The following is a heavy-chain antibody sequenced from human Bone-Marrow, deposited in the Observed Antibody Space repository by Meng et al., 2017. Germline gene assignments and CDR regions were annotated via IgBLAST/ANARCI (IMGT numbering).Heavy chain of an antibody. CDR1: GGSFSSSSYY. CDR2: IYYSGST. CDR3: ASFLAPVDY. Sequence: QLQLQESGPGLVKPSETLSLTCTVSGGSFSSSSYYWGGIRQPPGKGLEWIGSIYYSGSTYYNPSLKSRVTISVDTSKNQFSLKLSSVTAADTAVYYCASFLAPVDYWGQGTLVTVSS. V-gene: IGHV4-39*01. J-gene: IGHJ4*02. D-gene: IGHD2/OR15-2a*01.